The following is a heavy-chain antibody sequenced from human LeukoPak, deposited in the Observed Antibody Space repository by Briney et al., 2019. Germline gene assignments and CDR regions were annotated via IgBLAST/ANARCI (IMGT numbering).Heavy chain of an antibody. J-gene: IGHJ4*02. CDR1: GGSISSYY. D-gene: IGHD2-2*02. V-gene: IGHV4-59*01. Sequence: SETLSLTCTVSGGSISSYYWSWIRQPPGKGLEWIGYIYYSGSTNYNPSLKSRVTISVDTSKNQFSLKLSSVTAADTAVYYCGRQGYTASHYFLDYWSQGSLVVVS. CDR3: GRQGYTASHYFLDY. CDR2: IYYSGST.